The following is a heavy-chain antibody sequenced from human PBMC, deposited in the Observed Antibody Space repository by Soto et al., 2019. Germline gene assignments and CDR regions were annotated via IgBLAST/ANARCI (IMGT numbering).Heavy chain of an antibody. CDR3: ARGHISSTKNWLDP. CDR2: MNPNSGNT. D-gene: IGHD6-6*01. CDR1: GYTFTSYQ. Sequence: QVQLVQSGAEVKKPGASVRDSCKGSGYTFTSYQINWVRQATGQGLEWMGWMNPNSGNTGYAQTLQGRVTMTWDTSISTAYMELSSLRFDDTAMYYCARGHISSTKNWLDPWGQGTLVTVSS. J-gene: IGHJ5*02. V-gene: IGHV1-8*01.